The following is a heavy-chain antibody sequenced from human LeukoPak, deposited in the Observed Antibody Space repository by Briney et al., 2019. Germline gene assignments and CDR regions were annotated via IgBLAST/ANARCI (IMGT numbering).Heavy chain of an antibody. J-gene: IGHJ4*02. D-gene: IGHD3-3*01. V-gene: IGHV3-48*03. CDR3: AKEGGITIFGVVITRSKYYFDY. Sequence: GGSLRLSCAASGFTFSSYEMNWVRQAPGKGLEWVSYISSSGSTIYYADSVKGRFTISRDNAKNSLYLQMNSLRAEDTAVYYCAKEGGITIFGVVITRSKYYFDYWGQGTLVTVSS. CDR1: GFTFSSYE. CDR2: ISSSGSTI.